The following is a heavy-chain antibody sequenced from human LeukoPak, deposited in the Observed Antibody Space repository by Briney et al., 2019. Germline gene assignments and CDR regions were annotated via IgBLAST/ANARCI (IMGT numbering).Heavy chain of an antibody. CDR3: ARFPKRVDFWFWVDY. D-gene: IGHD3-3*01. V-gene: IGHV3-11*04. CDR1: GFTFSDYY. J-gene: IGHJ4*02. Sequence: GGSLRLSCAASGFTFSDYYMSWIRQPPGKGLEWVSYIGSSGNTIYYADSVKGRFTISRDNAKNSLYLHMNSLRAEDTAVYYCARFPKRVDFWFWVDYWGQGTLVTVSS. CDR2: IGSSGNTI.